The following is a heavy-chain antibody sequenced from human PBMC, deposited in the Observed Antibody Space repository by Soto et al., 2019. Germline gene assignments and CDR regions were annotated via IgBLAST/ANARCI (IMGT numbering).Heavy chain of an antibody. Sequence: PGGSLRLSCAASGFNFSTYAMSWVRQAPEKGLEWVSAVSGSGGRTFYADSVKGRFTISRDNSKNTLYLQMNSLRAEDTAVYYCAKDYAGITNFDCWGQGTLVTVSS. V-gene: IGHV3-23*01. CDR3: AKDYAGITNFDC. CDR1: GFNFSTYA. CDR2: VSGSGGRT. D-gene: IGHD1-7*01. J-gene: IGHJ4*02.